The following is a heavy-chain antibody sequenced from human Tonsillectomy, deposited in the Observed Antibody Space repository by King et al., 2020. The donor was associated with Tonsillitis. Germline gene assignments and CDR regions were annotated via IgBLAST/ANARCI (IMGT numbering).Heavy chain of an antibody. CDR1: GGSISSNY. J-gene: IGHJ4*02. D-gene: IGHD3-10*01. CDR3: ATAPYNPPFDS. Sequence: VQLQESGPGLVKPSETLSLTCTVSGGSISSNYWNWIRQPPGKGLEWIGYVYDSGSTNYNPSPKSRVTISMDTSKNQFSLKLTSVTAADTAVYYCATAPYNPPFDSWGQGTLVTVSS. CDR2: VYDSGST. V-gene: IGHV4-59*01.